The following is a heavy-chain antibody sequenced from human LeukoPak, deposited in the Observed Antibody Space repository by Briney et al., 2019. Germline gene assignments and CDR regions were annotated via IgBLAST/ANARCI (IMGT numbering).Heavy chain of an antibody. V-gene: IGHV1-2*02. D-gene: IGHD3-22*01. CDR1: GYTFTGYY. J-gene: IGHJ4*02. CDR3: ARDSHPRDSGYFYSFDY. CDR2: INPNSGGT. Sequence: ASVKVSCKASGYTFTGYYMHWVRQAPGQGLDWMGWINPNSGGTNYAQKFQGRVTMTRDTSISTAYMELSRLRSDDTAVYYCARDSHPRDSGYFYSFDYWGQGTLVTVSS.